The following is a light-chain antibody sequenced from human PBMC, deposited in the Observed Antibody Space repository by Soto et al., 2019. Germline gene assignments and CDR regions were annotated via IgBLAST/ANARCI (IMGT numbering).Light chain of an antibody. CDR1: QSVSNQ. CDR3: QQRAGSST. Sequence: EIVLTQSPVTLSLSPGERATLSFRASQSVSNQLSLYQQKPGQAPRLLIYDASRRVTGIPARFSGSGSGTDFTLTLSSLEPEDFAVYYCQQRAGSSTFGQGTRLEIK. J-gene: IGKJ5*01. CDR2: DAS. V-gene: IGKV3-11*01.